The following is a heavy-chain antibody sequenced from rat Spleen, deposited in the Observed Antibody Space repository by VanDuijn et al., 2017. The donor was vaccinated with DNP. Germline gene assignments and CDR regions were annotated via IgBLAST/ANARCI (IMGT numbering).Heavy chain of an antibody. Sequence: EVQLQESGPGLVKPSQSLSLTCSVTGYSITSNYWGWIRKFPGNKMEWMGYISYSGTTRYNPSLKSRISITRDTSKNQVFLQVNSVTTEDTATYYCARLGTQGFTYWGQGTLVTVSS. V-gene: IGHV3-1*01. CDR1: GYSITSNY. CDR2: ISYSGTT. D-gene: IGHD1-5*01. J-gene: IGHJ3*01. CDR3: ARLGTQGFTY.